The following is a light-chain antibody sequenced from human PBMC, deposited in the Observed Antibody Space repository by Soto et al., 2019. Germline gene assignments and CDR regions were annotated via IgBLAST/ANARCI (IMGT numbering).Light chain of an antibody. Sequence: DIEMTQSPSSLSASVGDSFTIXXRASKSIRNSLNWYQQKPGKAPKXLIFAASSLQSGVPSRFSSGGAGTDFTLTISSLQPEDFATYYCQQSYETPFTFGGGTKVDIK. CDR2: AAS. V-gene: IGKV1-39*01. CDR3: QQSYETPFT. J-gene: IGKJ4*01. CDR1: KSIRNS.